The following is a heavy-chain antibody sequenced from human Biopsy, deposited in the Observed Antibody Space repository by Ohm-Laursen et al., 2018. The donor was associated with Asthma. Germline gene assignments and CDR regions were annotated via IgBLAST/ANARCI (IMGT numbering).Heavy chain of an antibody. D-gene: IGHD3-16*02. CDR3: VRDVTDDAFDI. Sequence: SLRLSCAASGFTFSSYGMHWVRQAPGKGLEWVAVIWYDGSNKYYADSVKGRFTMARDNSKSTLDLQMNSLREEDTAVYYCVRDVTDDAFDIWGQGTVVSVSS. V-gene: IGHV3-33*08. J-gene: IGHJ3*02. CDR1: GFTFSSYG. CDR2: IWYDGSNK.